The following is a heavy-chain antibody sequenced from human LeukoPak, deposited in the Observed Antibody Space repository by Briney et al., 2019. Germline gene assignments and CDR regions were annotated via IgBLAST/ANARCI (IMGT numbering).Heavy chain of an antibody. J-gene: IGHJ6*03. CDR3: AGDYSSMLTTLSGYYYYYMDV. D-gene: IGHD3-9*01. CDR2: IYSGGNT. Sequence: GGSLRLSCTVSGFTVSSNSMSWVRQAPGKGLEWVSFIYSGGNTHYSDSVKGRFTISRDNSKNTLYLQMNSLRAEDTAVYYCAGDYSSMLTTLSGYYYYYMDVWGKGTTVTVSS. V-gene: IGHV3-53*05. CDR1: GFTVSSNS.